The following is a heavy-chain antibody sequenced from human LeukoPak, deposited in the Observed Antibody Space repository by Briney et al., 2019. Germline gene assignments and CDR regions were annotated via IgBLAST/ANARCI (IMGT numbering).Heavy chain of an antibody. CDR3: ARVGGYYYDY. CDR2: INHSGST. Sequence: PSETLSLTCAVYGGSFSGYYWSWIRQPPGKGLEWIGEINHSGSTNYNPSLKSRVTISVDTSKNQFSLMLSSVTAADTAVYYCARVGGYYYDYWGQGTLVTVSS. V-gene: IGHV4-34*01. CDR1: GGSFSGYY. D-gene: IGHD3-22*01. J-gene: IGHJ4*02.